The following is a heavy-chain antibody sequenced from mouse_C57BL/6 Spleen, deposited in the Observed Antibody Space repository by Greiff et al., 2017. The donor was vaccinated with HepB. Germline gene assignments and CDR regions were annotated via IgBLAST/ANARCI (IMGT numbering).Heavy chain of an antibody. CDR3: ARTIFDY. V-gene: IGHV1-26*01. Sequence: VQLQQSGPELVKPGASVKISCKASGYTFTDYYMNWVKQSHGKSLEWIGDINPNNGGTSYNQKFKGKATLTVDKSSSTAYRELRSLTSEDSAVYYCARTIFDYWGQGTTLTVSS. CDR1: GYTFTDYY. J-gene: IGHJ2*01. CDR2: INPNNGGT.